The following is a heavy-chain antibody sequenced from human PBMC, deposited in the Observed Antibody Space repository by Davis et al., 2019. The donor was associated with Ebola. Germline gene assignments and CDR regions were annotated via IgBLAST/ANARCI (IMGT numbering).Heavy chain of an antibody. CDR2: INHGGST. CDR3: ARGRVAFDT. CDR1: IGSFSGYY. V-gene: IGHV4-34*01. J-gene: IGHJ3*02. Sequence: MPSETLSLTCAVYIGSFSGYYWSWIRQPPGKGLEWIGEINHGGSTNYNPSLKSRVTISVDTSKNQFSLKLTSVTAADTAVYYCARGRVAFDTWDQGTMVTVSS.